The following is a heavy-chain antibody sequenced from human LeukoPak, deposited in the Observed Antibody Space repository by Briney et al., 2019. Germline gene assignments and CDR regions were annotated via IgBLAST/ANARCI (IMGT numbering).Heavy chain of an antibody. CDR2: IYYSGST. CDR3: ARSDYSGSGTYTEFDAFDI. CDR1: GGSISSGGYY. Sequence: SETLSLTCTVSGGSISSGGYYWSWIRQHPGKGLEWIGYIYYSGSTYYNPSLKSRVTISVDTSKNQFSLKLSSVTAADSAVYYCARSDYSGSGTYTEFDAFDIWGQGPMVTVSS. D-gene: IGHD3-10*01. J-gene: IGHJ3*02. V-gene: IGHV4-31*03.